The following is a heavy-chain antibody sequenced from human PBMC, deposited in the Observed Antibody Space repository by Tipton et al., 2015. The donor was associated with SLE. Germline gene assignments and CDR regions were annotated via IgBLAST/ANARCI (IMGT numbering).Heavy chain of an antibody. CDR2: IIPLSGRA. V-gene: IGHV1-69*06. J-gene: IGHJ4*02. CDR3: AGFCGGDCHFDY. Sequence: QLVQSGPEVKKPGSSVKVSCKASGGTFVSYTATWVRQAPGQGLEWMGGIIPLSGRANYAQRFQGRVTFTADKSTNTAYMELSSLKSEDTAVYYCAGFCGGDCHFDYWGQGALVTVSS. D-gene: IGHD2-21*01. CDR1: GGTFVSYT.